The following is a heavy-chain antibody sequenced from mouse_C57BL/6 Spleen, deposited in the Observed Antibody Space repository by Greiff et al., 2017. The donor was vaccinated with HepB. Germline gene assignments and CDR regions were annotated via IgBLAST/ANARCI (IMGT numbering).Heavy chain of an antibody. CDR3: TKSSTGTGFAY. CDR1: GYTFTDYE. J-gene: IGHJ3*01. Sequence: VQLQESGAELVRPGASVTLSCKASGYTFTDYEMHWVKQTPVHGLEWIGAIDPETGGTAYNQKFKGKAILTADKSSSTAYIELRSLTSEDSAFYYCTKSSTGTGFAYWGQGTLVTVSS. CDR2: IDPETGGT. D-gene: IGHD4-1*01. V-gene: IGHV1-15*01.